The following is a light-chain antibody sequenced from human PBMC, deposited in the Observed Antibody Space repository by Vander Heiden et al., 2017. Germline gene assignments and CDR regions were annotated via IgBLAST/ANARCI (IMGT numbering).Light chain of an antibody. CDR3: QQYYTTPHT. J-gene: IGKJ2*01. CDR1: QSVLHSSNNKNY. CDR2: WAS. Sequence: DIVMTQSPDSLPVSPAERATINCKSSQSVLHSSNNKNYLAWYQQKPGQPPKLLIYWASTRESGVPDRFSGSGSGTDFTLAISSLQAEDVAVYYCQQYYTTPHTFGQGTKLEIK. V-gene: IGKV4-1*01.